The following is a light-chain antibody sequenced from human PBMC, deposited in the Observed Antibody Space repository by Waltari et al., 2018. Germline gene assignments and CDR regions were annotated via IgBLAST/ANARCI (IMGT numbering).Light chain of an antibody. CDR3: QQYNNYPYT. CDR1: QSISSW. CDR2: KAS. Sequence: DIQVTQSPSTLSASLGDSVTIPCRASQSISSWLAWYQQKPGKAPKILIKKASSLESGVPSRFTGSGSGTEFTLTISSLQPDDFATYYCQQYNNYPYTFGQGTKLEIK. J-gene: IGKJ2*01. V-gene: IGKV1-5*03.